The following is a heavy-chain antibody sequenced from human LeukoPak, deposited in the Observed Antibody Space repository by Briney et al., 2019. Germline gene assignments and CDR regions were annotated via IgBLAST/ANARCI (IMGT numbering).Heavy chain of an antibody. Sequence: VSVKVSCKASGYTFTSYGISWVRQAPGQGLEWMGWISAYNGNTNNAQKFQGRVTMTRDTSIRTAYMELSRLRSDDTAMYYCARYYIEGRCFDYWGQGTLVTVSS. J-gene: IGHJ4*02. V-gene: IGHV1-18*01. CDR2: ISAYNGNT. CDR3: ARYYIEGRCFDY. D-gene: IGHD3-10*01. CDR1: GYTFTSYG.